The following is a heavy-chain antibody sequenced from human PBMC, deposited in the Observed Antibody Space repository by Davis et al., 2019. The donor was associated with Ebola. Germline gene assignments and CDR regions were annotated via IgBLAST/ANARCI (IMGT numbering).Heavy chain of an antibody. CDR3: ARRTIFSTFDI. J-gene: IGHJ3*02. Sequence: MPSETLSLTCAVSGGSISSGGYSWSWIRQPPGKGLEWIGYIYYSGSTYYNPSLKSRVTISVDTSKNQFSLKLSSVTAADTAVYYCARRTIFSTFDIWGQGTMVTVSS. D-gene: IGHD3-3*01. V-gene: IGHV4-30-4*07. CDR1: GGSISSGGYS. CDR2: IYYSGST.